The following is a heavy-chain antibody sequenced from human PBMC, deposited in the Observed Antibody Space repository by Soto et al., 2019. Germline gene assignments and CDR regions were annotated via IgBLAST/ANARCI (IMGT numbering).Heavy chain of an antibody. V-gene: IGHV3-74*01. CDR3: AAIHCSGGSCYFGGI. CDR2: INSDGSST. CDR1: GFTFSSYW. J-gene: IGHJ3*02. D-gene: IGHD2-15*01. Sequence: EVQLVESGGGLVQPGGSLRLSCAASGFTFSSYWMHWVRQAPGKGLVWVSRINSDGSSTSYADSVKGRFTISRDNAKNTLYLQMNSLRAEDTAVYYCAAIHCSGGSCYFGGIWGQGTMVTVSS.